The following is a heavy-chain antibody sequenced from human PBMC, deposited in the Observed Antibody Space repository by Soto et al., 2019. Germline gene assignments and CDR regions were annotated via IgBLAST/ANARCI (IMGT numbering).Heavy chain of an antibody. CDR1: GFTFSSYA. D-gene: IGHD6-13*01. CDR2: ISGSGDST. J-gene: IGHJ6*02. CDR3: AKDRDGAAAGPTKFYGMDV. Sequence: GGSLRLSCAASGFTFSSYAMSWVRQAPGRGLEWVSVISGSGDSTYYADSVRGRFTISKDNSKNTLYLQMNSLRAEDTAVYYCAKDRDGAAAGPTKFYGMDVWGQGTTVTVSS. V-gene: IGHV3-23*01.